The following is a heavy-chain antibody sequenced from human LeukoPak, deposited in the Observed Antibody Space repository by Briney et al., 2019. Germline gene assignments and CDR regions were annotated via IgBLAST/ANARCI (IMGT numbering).Heavy chain of an antibody. D-gene: IGHD1-1*01. J-gene: IGHJ4*02. CDR2: IYDNGNT. CDR3: ATGETGSTLGGY. CDR1: GGPLSAYY. Sequence: ASETLSLTCTVSGGPLSAYYWTWIRQPPGEGLERIGYIYDNGNTNYNPSLKSRVTISVDTSKNQISLNLRSVNAADTAVYYCATGETGSTLGGYWGQGTLVTVSS. V-gene: IGHV4-59*03.